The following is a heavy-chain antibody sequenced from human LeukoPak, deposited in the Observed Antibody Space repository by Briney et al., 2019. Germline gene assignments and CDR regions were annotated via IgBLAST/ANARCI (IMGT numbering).Heavy chain of an antibody. V-gene: IGHV3-23*01. CDR2: ISGSGYNS. Sequence: GGSLRLSCAASGFTFSSYAMTWVRQAPGKGLEWVSAISGSGYNSYYADSVKGRYTISRDNSKNTLFLQMNSLRGEDTAIYYCAKWMVRRDFWSGAFDIWGQGTMVTV. D-gene: IGHD3-3*01. CDR3: AKWMVRRDFWSGAFDI. CDR1: GFTFSSYA. J-gene: IGHJ3*02.